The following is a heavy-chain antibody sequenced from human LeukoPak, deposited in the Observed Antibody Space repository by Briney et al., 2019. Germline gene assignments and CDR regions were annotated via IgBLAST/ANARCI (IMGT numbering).Heavy chain of an antibody. J-gene: IGHJ6*02. CDR3: ARYYDSGPWDYYGMDV. Sequence: GGSLRLSCAASGCSFSSYWMSWVRQAPGKGLEWVANIKQDGSEKNYVDSVKGRFAISRDNAKNSLYLQVTSLEAEDTAVYYCARYYDSGPWDYYGMDVWGQGTTVTVSS. CDR2: IKQDGSEK. CDR1: GCSFSSYW. D-gene: IGHD3-16*01. V-gene: IGHV3-7*03.